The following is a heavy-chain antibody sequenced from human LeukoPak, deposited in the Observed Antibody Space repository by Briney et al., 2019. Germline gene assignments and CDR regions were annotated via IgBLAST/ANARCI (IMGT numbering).Heavy chain of an antibody. V-gene: IGHV4-39*01. CDR2: IYYSGST. CDR1: GGSISSSSYY. CDR3: AAIGYCSSTSCYTGAY. J-gene: IGHJ4*02. D-gene: IGHD2-2*02. Sequence: SETLSLTCTVSGGSISSSSYYWGWIRQPPGKGLEWIGSIYYSGSTYYNPSLKSRVTISVDTSKNQFSLELSSVTAADTAVYYCAAIGYCSSTSCYTGAYWGQGTLVTVSS.